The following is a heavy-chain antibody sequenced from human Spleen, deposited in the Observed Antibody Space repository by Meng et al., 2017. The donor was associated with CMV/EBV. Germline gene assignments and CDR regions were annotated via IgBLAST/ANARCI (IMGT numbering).Heavy chain of an antibody. CDR2: INHSGST. CDR3: ARDKYCRGGSCYYRAYYFDY. V-gene: IGHV4-34*01. D-gene: IGHD2-15*01. CDR1: GGSFSGYY. Sequence: SETLSLTCAVYGGSFSGYYWSWIRQPPGKGLEWIGEINHSGSTNYNPSLKSRVTISVDTSKNQFSLKLSSVTAADTAVYYCARDKYCRGGSCYYRAYYFDYWGQGTLVTVSS. J-gene: IGHJ4*02.